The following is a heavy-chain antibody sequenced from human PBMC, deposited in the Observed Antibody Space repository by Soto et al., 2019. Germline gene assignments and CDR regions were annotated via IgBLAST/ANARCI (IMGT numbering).Heavy chain of an antibody. J-gene: IGHJ6*02. Sequence: PGASLKISCKGSGYTFTNYWIGWVRQMPGKGLEWMGIIYPGDSDTKYNPSFQGQVTISADKSITTTYLRWTSLKASDTAIYYCAASIFYYGMDVWGQGSTVTLSS. CDR2: IYPGDSDT. V-gene: IGHV5-51*01. CDR3: AASIFYYGMDV. CDR1: GYTFTNYW.